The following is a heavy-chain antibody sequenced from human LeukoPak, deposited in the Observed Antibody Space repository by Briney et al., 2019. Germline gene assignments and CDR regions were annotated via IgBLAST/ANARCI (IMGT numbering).Heavy chain of an antibody. Sequence: SVKVSCKSSGGTFSSYAIIWVRQAPGQGLEWMGRIIPILGIANYAQKFQGRVTITADKSTSTAYMELSSLRSEDTAVYYCARENYGVAAVLDSLYFHAFDMWGQGRMVTVSS. CDR1: GGTFSSYA. CDR2: IIPILGIA. D-gene: IGHD4-17*01. J-gene: IGHJ3*02. CDR3: ARENYGVAAVLDSLYFHAFDM. V-gene: IGHV1-69*04.